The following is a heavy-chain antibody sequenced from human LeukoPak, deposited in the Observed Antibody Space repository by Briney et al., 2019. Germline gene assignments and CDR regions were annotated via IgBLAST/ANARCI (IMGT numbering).Heavy chain of an antibody. J-gene: IGHJ6*02. D-gene: IGHD4-11*01. V-gene: IGHV4-34*01. CDR1: GGSFSGYY. CDR3: ARGLSPTVTTRIYYYYYYGMDV. Sequence: SETLSLTCAVYGGSFSGYYWSWIRQPPGKGLEWIGEINHSGSTNYNPSLKSRVTISVDTSMNQFSLELSSVTAADTAVYYCARGLSPTVTTRIYYYYYYGMDVWGQGTTVTVSS. CDR2: INHSGST.